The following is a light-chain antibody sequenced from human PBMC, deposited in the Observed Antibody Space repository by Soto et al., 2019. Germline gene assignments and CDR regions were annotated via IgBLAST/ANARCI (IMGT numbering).Light chain of an antibody. V-gene: IGKV3-15*01. CDR2: GAS. J-gene: IGKJ1*01. CDR3: QQYNDWPRT. CDR1: QSVSNN. Sequence: IVLTQSPGPLSLSPGERATLSCRSSQSVSNNYLAWYQQKPGQAPGLLIYGASTRATGIPARFSGSGSGTEFTLTISSLQSEDVAVYYCQQYNDWPRTLGQGTKVDIK.